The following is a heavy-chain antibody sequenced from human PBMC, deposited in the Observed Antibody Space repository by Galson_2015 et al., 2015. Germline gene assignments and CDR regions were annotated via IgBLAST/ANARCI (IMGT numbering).Heavy chain of an antibody. J-gene: IGHJ4*02. Sequence: SLRLSCAASGFTFSNFAMHWVRQAPGKGLEWVTVISYDGSDEYYADSVKGRFTISRDNSKNTLFLQMNSLRPEDTAVYYCAREYSSLLRTCFGYWGQGTLVTVSS. CDR2: ISYDGSDE. CDR1: GFTFSNFA. D-gene: IGHD2-15*01. V-gene: IGHV3-30*01. CDR3: AREYSSLLRTCFGY.